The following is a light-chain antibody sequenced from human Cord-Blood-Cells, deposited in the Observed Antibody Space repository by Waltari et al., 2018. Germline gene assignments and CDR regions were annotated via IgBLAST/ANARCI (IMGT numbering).Light chain of an antibody. CDR3: QQYYSTPLT. CDR1: QSVLYSSNNKNY. J-gene: IGKJ4*01. CDR2: WAS. Sequence: DIVMTQSPDSLAVSLGERATINCKSSQSVLYSSNNKNYLAWYQQKPGQPPKLRLYWASTRDSGVPDRVRCSESGTDFTLTISSLQAEDVAVYYCQQYYSTPLTFGGGTKVEIK. V-gene: IGKV4-1*01.